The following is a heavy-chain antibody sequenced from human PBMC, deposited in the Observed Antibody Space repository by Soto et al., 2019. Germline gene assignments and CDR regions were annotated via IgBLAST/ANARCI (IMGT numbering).Heavy chain of an antibody. Sequence: EVQLLESGGGLVQPGGSLRLSCAAYGCTFSSYAMSWVRQAPGKGLEWVSAISGSGGSTYYADSVKGRFTISRDNSKNTLYLQMNSLRAEDTAVYYCAKEGVTTYGSDYYYYGMDVWGQGTTVTVSS. CDR3: AKEGVTTYGSDYYYYGMDV. D-gene: IGHD4-17*01. V-gene: IGHV3-23*01. CDR1: GCTFSSYA. CDR2: ISGSGGST. J-gene: IGHJ6*02.